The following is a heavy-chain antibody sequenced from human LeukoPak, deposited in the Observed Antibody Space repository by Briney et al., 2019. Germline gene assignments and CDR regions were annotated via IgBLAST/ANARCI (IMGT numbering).Heavy chain of an antibody. V-gene: IGHV1-69*13. D-gene: IGHD1-26*01. CDR2: IIPIFGTA. CDR1: GYTFTSYG. Sequence: ASVKVSCKASGYTFTSYGISWVRQAPGQGLEWMGGIIPIFGTANYAQKFQGRVTITADESTSTAYIELSSLRSEDTAVYYCARDHSGSYWDWDYWGQGTLVTVSS. CDR3: ARDHSGSYWDWDY. J-gene: IGHJ4*02.